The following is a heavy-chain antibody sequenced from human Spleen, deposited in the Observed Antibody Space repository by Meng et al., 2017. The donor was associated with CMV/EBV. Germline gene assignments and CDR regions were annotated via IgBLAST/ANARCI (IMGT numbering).Heavy chain of an antibody. CDR1: GGSVSSGSYY. CDR3: YRGGYSSSWPPQFNYYYYGMDV. Sequence: GSLRLSCTVSGGSVSSGSYYWSWIRQPPGKGLEWIGYIYYSGNTNYNPSLKSRVTISVDTSENQFSLKMRSVTAADTAVYYCYRGGYSSSWPPQFNYYYYGMDVWGQGTTVTVSS. D-gene: IGHD6-13*01. CDR2: IYYSGNT. J-gene: IGHJ6*02. V-gene: IGHV4-61*01.